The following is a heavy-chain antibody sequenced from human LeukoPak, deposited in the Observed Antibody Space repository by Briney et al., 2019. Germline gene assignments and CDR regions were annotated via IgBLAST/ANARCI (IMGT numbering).Heavy chain of an antibody. V-gene: IGHV3-21*01. CDR1: GFTFSSYS. D-gene: IGHD2-2*02. CDR2: ISSSSSYM. Sequence: PGGSLRLSCAASGFTFSSYSMNWVRQAPGKGLEWVSSISSSSSYMYYADSVKGRFTISRDNAKNSLYLQMNSLRAEDTAVYYCADDCSSTSCYNRGAWGQGTLVTVSS. J-gene: IGHJ5*02. CDR3: ADDCSSTSCYNRGA.